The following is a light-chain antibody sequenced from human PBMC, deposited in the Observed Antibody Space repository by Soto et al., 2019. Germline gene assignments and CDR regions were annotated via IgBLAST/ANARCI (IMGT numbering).Light chain of an antibody. Sequence: EIVMTQSPATLSVSPGERATLSCRASQSVSSNLAWYQQKLGQAPRLIIYGASSRATGIPARFSGSGSGTEFTLTVSSLQSEDFAVYYCHHYNDWPPKQYTFGQGTKLEIK. V-gene: IGKV3-15*01. CDR1: QSVSSN. CDR2: GAS. J-gene: IGKJ2*01. CDR3: HHYNDWPPKQYT.